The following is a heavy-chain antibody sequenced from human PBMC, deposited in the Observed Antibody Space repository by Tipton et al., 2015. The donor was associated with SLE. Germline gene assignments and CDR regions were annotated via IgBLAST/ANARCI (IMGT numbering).Heavy chain of an antibody. V-gene: IGHV4-59*01. CDR2: VYYGGST. CDR3: ARDRYCSGGSCFDWYFDL. CDR1: GGSISGYF. Sequence: TLSLTCTVSGGSISGYFWSWLRQPPGKGLEWIGYVYYGGSTNYNPSLKSRVTMSVDTSKNQFSLKLSSVTAADTAVFYCARDRYCSGGSCFDWYFDLWGRGTLVTVSS. J-gene: IGHJ2*01. D-gene: IGHD2-15*01.